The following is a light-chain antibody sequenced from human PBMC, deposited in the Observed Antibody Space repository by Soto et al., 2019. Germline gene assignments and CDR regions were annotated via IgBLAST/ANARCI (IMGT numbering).Light chain of an antibody. CDR3: QQYDVYSPWM. CDR1: QGIRDE. Sequence: AIQMTQSPSSLSASVGYRVTITCRASQGIRDELGWYQQKAGKAPNLPISAASRLQSGVPSRFSGRGSGTEFTLTIRSLQPDDSATYYCQQYDVYSPWMFGQGTKVDIK. V-gene: IGKV1-6*01. J-gene: IGKJ1*01. CDR2: AAS.